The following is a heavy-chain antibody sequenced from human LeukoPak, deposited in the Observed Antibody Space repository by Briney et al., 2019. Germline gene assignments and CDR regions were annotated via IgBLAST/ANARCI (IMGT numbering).Heavy chain of an antibody. CDR1: GGSISSYY. CDR3: ARGGTRGLYY. Sequence: PSETLSLTCTVSGGSISSYYWSWIRQPPGKGLEWIGYIYYSGSTNYNPSLKSRVTISVDTSKNQFSLKLSSVTAADTAVYYCARGGTRGLYYWGQGTLVTVSS. J-gene: IGHJ4*02. D-gene: IGHD4-17*01. CDR2: IYYSGST. V-gene: IGHV4-59*12.